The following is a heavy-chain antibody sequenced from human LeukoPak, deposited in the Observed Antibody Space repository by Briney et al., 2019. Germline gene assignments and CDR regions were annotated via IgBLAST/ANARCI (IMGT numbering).Heavy chain of an antibody. CDR3: ARGLLGITAIEVAHFEY. CDR2: ISTRGSTI. D-gene: IGHD3-22*01. J-gene: IGHJ4*02. Sequence: AAGSLRLSCAVSGFTFRSYEMNWVRQAPGKGLEWLSYISTRGSTIYYADSVKGRFTISRDNAQNFLYLQMNSLRAEDTAVYYCARGLLGITAIEVAHFEYWGQGTLFTVSS. V-gene: IGHV3-48*03. CDR1: GFTFRSYE.